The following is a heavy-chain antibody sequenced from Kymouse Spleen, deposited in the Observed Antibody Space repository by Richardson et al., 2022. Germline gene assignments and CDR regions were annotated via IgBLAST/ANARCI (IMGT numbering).Heavy chain of an antibody. J-gene: IGHJ6*02. D-gene: IGHD6-13*01. CDR2: INSDGSST. Sequence: EVQLVESGGGLVQPGGSLRLSCAASGFTFSSYWMHWVRQAPGKGLVWVSRINSDGSSTSYADSVKGRFTISRDNAKNTLYLQMNSLRAEDTAVYYCARDREAAAKVYYYYGMDVWGQGTTVTVSS. CDR1: GFTFSSYW. V-gene: IGHV3-74*01. CDR3: ARDREAAAKVYYYYGMDV.